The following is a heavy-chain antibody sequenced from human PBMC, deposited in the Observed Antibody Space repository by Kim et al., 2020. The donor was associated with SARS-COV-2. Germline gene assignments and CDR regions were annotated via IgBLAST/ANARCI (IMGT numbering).Heavy chain of an antibody. V-gene: IGHV1-18*04. CDR3: AREIKMGPPRFDL. J-gene: IGHJ5*02. CDR2: ISVHHGDT. D-gene: IGHD3-16*01. CDR1: GYTFLNYG. Sequence: ASVKVSCKASGYTFLNYGINWVRQAPGQGLEWVGWISVHHGDTEVSQRLQGRVTMTTDTSTNTAYLELSGLRSDDTAVYYCAREIKMGPPRFDLWGQGTQVTVSS.